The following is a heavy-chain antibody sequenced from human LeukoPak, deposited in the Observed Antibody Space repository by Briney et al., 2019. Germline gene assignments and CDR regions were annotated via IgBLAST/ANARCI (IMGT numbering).Heavy chain of an antibody. Sequence: SETLSLTCAVYGGSFSDYYWNWIRQSTGKGLEWIGEINLRGSTTYNPSLKSRVTISLDASKSQLSLKLSSVTAADTAVYYCARVIGDYGDYYFDYWGQGTLVTVPS. V-gene: IGHV4-34*01. J-gene: IGHJ4*02. CDR1: GGSFSDYY. CDR3: ARVIGDYGDYYFDY. CDR2: INLRGST. D-gene: IGHD4-17*01.